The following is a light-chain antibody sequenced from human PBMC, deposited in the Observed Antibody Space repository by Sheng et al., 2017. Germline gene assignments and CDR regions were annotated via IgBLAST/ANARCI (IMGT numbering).Light chain of an antibody. J-gene: IGLJ2*01. CDR2: DNN. V-gene: IGLV1-51*01. CDR3: GTWDSSLSGGV. Sequence: QSVLTQPPSVSAAPGQKVTISCSGSSSNIGNNYVAWYQQLPGTAPKLLIYDNNKRPSGIPDRFSGSKSGTSATLGITGLQTGDEADYYCGTWDSSLSGGVFGGGTHLTVL. CDR1: SSNIGNNY.